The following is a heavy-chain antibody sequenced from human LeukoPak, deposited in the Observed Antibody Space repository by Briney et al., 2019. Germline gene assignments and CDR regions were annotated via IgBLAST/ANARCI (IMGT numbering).Heavy chain of an antibody. CDR1: GYTFTGYY. Sequence: ASVKVSRKASGYTFTGYYMHWVRQAPGQGLEWMGWINLNSGGTNDAQKFQGRVTMTRDTSISTAYMELSRLRSGDTAVYYCARSPDILTGENFDYWGQGTLVTVSS. CDR3: ARSPDILTGENFDY. D-gene: IGHD3-9*01. V-gene: IGHV1-2*02. J-gene: IGHJ4*02. CDR2: INLNSGGT.